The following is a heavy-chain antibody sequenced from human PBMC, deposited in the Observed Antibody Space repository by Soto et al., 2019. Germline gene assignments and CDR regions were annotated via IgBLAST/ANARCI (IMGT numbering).Heavy chain of an antibody. J-gene: IGHJ6*02. CDR2: IYYSGST. CDR3: ARASPGRSYYYYYGMDV. V-gene: IGHV4-31*03. Sequence: QVQLQESGPGLVKPSQTLSLTCTVSGGSISSGGYYWSWIRQHPGKGLEWIGYIYYSGSTYYNPSLKSRVTISVDTSKTQSSLKLSSVTAADTAVYYCARASPGRSYYYYYGMDVWGQGTTVTVSS. D-gene: IGHD3-10*01. CDR1: GGSISSGGYY.